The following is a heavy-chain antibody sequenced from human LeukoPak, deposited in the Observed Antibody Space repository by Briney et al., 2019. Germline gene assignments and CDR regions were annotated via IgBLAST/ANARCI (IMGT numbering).Heavy chain of an antibody. CDR2: ISYDGNNK. CDR1: GFTFSTYA. V-gene: IGHV3-30-3*01. CDR3: ARDPLPYCGGDCYPYYFDY. J-gene: IGHJ4*02. D-gene: IGHD2-21*02. Sequence: GGSLRLSCAASGFTFSTYAMHWVRQAPGKGLEWVAVISYDGNNKYYADSVKGRFTISRDNSKNTLYLQMNSLRAEVTAVYYCARDPLPYCGGDCYPYYFDYWGQGTLVTVSS.